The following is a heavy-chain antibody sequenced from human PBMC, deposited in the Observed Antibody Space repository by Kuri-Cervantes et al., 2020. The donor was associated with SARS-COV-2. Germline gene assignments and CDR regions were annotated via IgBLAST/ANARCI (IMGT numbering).Heavy chain of an antibody. V-gene: IGHV4-59*01. Sequence: SETLSLTCTVSGGSITNYHWTWIRQPPGKGLEWIGYIYSSGRTSYNPSLKSRVTMSVDTSKSQFSLRLSSVTAADTAVYYCAREDLGNCSSTSCPYYYYGMDVWGQGTTVTVSS. CDR2: IYSSGRT. D-gene: IGHD2-2*01. CDR1: GGSITNYH. CDR3: AREDLGNCSSTSCPYYYYGMDV. J-gene: IGHJ6*01.